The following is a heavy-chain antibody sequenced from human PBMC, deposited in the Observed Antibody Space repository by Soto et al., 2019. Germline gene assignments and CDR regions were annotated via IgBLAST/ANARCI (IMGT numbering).Heavy chain of an antibody. CDR3: ARPMVRGVRGRDRSFDP. CDR2: INHSGST. V-gene: IGHV4-34*01. D-gene: IGHD3-10*01. CDR1: GGSFSGYY. J-gene: IGHJ5*02. Sequence: SETLSLTCAVYGGSFSGYYWSWIRQPPGKGLEWIGEINHSGSTNYNPSLKSRVTISVETSKNQFSLKLSSVTAADTAVYYCARPMVRGVRGRDRSFDPWGQGTLVTVSS.